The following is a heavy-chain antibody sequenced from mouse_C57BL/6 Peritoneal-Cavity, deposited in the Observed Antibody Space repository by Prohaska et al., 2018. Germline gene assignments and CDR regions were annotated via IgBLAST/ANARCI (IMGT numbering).Heavy chain of an antibody. D-gene: IGHD2-4*01. CDR3: ARSYYDYDDGQFDY. J-gene: IGHJ2*01. V-gene: IGHV1-26*01. CDR2: IHPHNGGP. Sequence: HVKSLAWLGDIHPHNGGPSYNQKFKGKATLTVDKSSSTAYMELRSLTSEDSAVYYCARSYYDYDDGQFDYWGQGTTLTVSS.